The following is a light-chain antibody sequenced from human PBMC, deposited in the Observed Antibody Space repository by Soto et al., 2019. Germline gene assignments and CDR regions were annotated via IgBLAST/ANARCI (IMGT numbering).Light chain of an antibody. CDR2: DAS. Sequence: DIQMTQSPSSLSASVGDTVTITCRASQSIRSWLAWYQQKSGKAPKFLIYDASSLESGVPSRFSGSGSGTEFTLTISTLQPDDFATYYCQQANSFPLSFGGGTKVDIK. V-gene: IGKV1-12*01. CDR3: QQANSFPLS. J-gene: IGKJ4*01. CDR1: QSIRSW.